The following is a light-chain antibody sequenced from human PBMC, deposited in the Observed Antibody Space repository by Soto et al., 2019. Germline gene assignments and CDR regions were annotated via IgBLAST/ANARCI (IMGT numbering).Light chain of an antibody. CDR1: SSDVGGYNY. J-gene: IGLJ1*01. CDR2: EVS. Sequence: QSALTQPASVSGSPGQSITISCTGTSSDVGGYNYVSWYQQHPGKAPKLMIYEVSNRPSGVSNRFSGSKSGNTASLTISGLQAEDEADYYCQSYGVFGSGTKVTVL. CDR3: QSYGV. V-gene: IGLV2-14*01.